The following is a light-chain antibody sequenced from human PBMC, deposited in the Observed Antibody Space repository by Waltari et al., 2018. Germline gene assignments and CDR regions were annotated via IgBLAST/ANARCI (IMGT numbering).Light chain of an antibody. Sequence: DIVMTQSPLSLPVTPGEPASISCRSSQSLLHSNGYNYLDWYLQKPGQSPQLLIYLGSNRASGVPDRFRGSESGTDFTLKISRVEAEDVGVYYCMQHSYWPLTFGGGTKVEIK. CDR1: QSLLHSNGYNY. J-gene: IGKJ4*01. CDR3: MQHSYWPLT. CDR2: LGS. V-gene: IGKV2-28*01.